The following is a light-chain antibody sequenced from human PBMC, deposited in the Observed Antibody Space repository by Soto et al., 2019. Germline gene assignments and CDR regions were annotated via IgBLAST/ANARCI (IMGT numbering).Light chain of an antibody. J-gene: IGKJ4*01. Sequence: IQMTQSPSSLSESAGDRVTITCRASQGISTYLNWYQQKPGKAPKLLIYAASSLQSGVPSRFSGSGSGTDFTLTITSLQPEDFAIYYCLQDYTYPRTFGGGTKVDIK. CDR2: AAS. CDR1: QGISTY. V-gene: IGKV1-6*01. CDR3: LQDYTYPRT.